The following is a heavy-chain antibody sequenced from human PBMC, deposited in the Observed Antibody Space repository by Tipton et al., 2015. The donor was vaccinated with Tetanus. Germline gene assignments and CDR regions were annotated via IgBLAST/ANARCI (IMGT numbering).Heavy chain of an antibody. CDR1: GFTFSSSW. Sequence: SLRLSCAVSGFTFSSSWMSWVRQVSGKGLEWVANINGGGNEKYYVDSVKGRFTISRDNAKNSLYLQMNSLRGEDTAVYYCVRDFAEFDYWGQGTLVTVSS. V-gene: IGHV3-7*01. CDR3: VRDFAEFDY. J-gene: IGHJ4*02. CDR2: INGGGNEK.